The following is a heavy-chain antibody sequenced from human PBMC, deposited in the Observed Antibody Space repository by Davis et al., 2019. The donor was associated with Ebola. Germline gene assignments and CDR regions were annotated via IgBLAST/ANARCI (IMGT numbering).Heavy chain of an antibody. V-gene: IGHV3-23*05. CDR1: GFSFSTYA. J-gene: IGHJ6*02. D-gene: IGHD2-2*01. CDR3: AKGEDCSSTSCFYYYYYGMDV. Sequence: GESLKISCAASGFSFSTYALSWVRQAPGKAKEWVSSINDNGRRTYYADSVKGRITVSRDNSRNTLYLQMNSLRAEDTAVYYCAKGEDCSSTSCFYYYYYGMDVWGQGTTVTVSS. CDR2: INDNGRRT.